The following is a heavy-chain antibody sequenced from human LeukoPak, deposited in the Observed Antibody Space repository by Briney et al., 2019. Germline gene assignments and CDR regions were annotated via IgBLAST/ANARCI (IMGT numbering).Heavy chain of an antibody. CDR2: INSNSGGT. CDR1: GYTFAGYY. Sequence: ASVKVSCKASGYTFAGYYLHWVRQAPGQGLEWMGWINSNSGGTHYLEKFQDRVTMTRDTSISTAYMELSRLRSDDTAVYYCARLPLQWMGARTLIDCWGQGTLVTVSS. CDR3: ARLPLQWMGARTLIDC. V-gene: IGHV1-2*02. D-gene: IGHD1-14*01. J-gene: IGHJ4*02.